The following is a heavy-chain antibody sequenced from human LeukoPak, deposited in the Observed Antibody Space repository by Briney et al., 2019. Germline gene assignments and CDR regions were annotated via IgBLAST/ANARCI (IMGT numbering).Heavy chain of an antibody. CDR2: ISGYNGNT. Sequence: ASVKVSCKASGYTFISYGISWVRQAPGQRPEWMGWISGYNGNTNYAQKLQGRVTMTTDTSTSTAYMELRSLRSDDTAVYYCARGYSSSWLQSYFDYWGQGTLVTVSS. V-gene: IGHV1-18*01. D-gene: IGHD6-13*01. CDR3: ARGYSSSWLQSYFDY. CDR1: GYTFISYG. J-gene: IGHJ4*02.